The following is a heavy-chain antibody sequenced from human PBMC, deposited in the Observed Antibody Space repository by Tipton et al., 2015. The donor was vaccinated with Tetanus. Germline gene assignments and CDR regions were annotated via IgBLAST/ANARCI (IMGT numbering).Heavy chain of an antibody. J-gene: IGHJ6*02. V-gene: IGHV3-23*01. CDR3: ARGVEFGHYGMDV. D-gene: IGHD3-16*01. CDR1: PSTFSGYA. Sequence: SLRLSCAGTPSTFSGYAMSWVRQAPGQGLEWVSSVSAVGDTTNYAASVKGRFTISRDNSKYTLYLQMNSLRAEDTAVYYCARGVEFGHYGMDVWGQGTTVTVSS. CDR2: VSAVGDTT.